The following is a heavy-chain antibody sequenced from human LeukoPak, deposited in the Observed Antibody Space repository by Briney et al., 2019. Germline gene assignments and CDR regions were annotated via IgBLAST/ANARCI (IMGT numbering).Heavy chain of an antibody. CDR1: GGSFSGYY. D-gene: IGHD6-19*01. Sequence: SETLSLTCAVYGGSFSGYYWSWIRQPPGKGLEWIREINHSGSTNYNPSLKSRVTMSVDTSKNQFSLKLSSVTAADTAVYYCARGRGTQWLGYYYYGMDVWGQGTTVTVSS. CDR2: INHSGST. CDR3: ARGRGTQWLGYYYYGMDV. J-gene: IGHJ6*02. V-gene: IGHV4-34*01.